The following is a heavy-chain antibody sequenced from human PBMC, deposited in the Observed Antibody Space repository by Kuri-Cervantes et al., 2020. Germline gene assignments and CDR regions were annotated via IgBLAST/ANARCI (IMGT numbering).Heavy chain of an antibody. CDR1: GGSISSSSYY. CDR2: IYYSGST. Sequence: SCTVSGGSISSSSYYWSWIRQHPGKGLEWIGYIYYSGSTYYNPSLKSRVTISVDTSKNQFSLKLSSVTAADTAVYYCARCPGIAVAGTRYYYGMDVWGQGTTVTVSS. D-gene: IGHD6-19*01. V-gene: IGHV4-31*02. J-gene: IGHJ6*02. CDR3: ARCPGIAVAGTRYYYGMDV.